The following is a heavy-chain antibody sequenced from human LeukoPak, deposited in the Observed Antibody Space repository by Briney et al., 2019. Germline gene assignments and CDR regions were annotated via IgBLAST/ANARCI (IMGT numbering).Heavy chain of an antibody. Sequence: GGSLRLSCAASGFTFSSYVMSWVRQAPGKGLEWVSTVSGHGGSTYYADSVKGRFTISRDNSKNTVYLQMNSLTAEDTAVYYCTTRGYGLAYWGQGTLVTVYS. CDR1: GFTFSSYV. CDR2: VSGHGGST. D-gene: IGHD5-18*01. CDR3: TTRGYGLAY. V-gene: IGHV3-23*01. J-gene: IGHJ4*02.